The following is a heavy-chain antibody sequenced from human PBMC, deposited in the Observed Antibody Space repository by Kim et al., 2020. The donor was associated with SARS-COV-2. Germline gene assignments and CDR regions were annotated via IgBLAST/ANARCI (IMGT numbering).Heavy chain of an antibody. D-gene: IGHD3-10*01. V-gene: IGHV3-53*01. J-gene: IGHJ4*02. CDR3: ARLGGTKTEGVGY. Sequence: ADSVKGRFTISRDNSKNTLYLQMNSLRAEDTAVYYCARLGGTKTEGVGYWGQGTLVTVSS.